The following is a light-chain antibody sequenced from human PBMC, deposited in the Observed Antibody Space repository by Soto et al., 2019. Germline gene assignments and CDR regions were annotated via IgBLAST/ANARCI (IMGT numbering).Light chain of an antibody. CDR3: ASYANTNSYV. V-gene: IGLV2-14*03. Sequence: QSALTQPASVSGSPGQSVTISCTGTNSDIGGYNYVSWYQQHPGEAPKLMIYNVNNRPSGVSNRFSGSKSDNTASLTISGLQTDDEADCFCASYANTNSYVFGSGTKVTVL. J-gene: IGLJ1*01. CDR1: NSDIGGYNY. CDR2: NVN.